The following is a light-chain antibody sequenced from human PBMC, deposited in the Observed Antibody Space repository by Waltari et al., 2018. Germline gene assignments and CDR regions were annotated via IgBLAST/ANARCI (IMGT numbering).Light chain of an antibody. CDR3: QQYGS. CDR2: GAS. Sequence: ENVLAQSPGTLSLSPGERATLSCRASQSVSSTYLAWYQQKPGQAPRLLIYGASSRATGIPDRFSGSGSGTDFTLTISRLEPEDFAVYYCQQYGSFGGGTKVEIK. J-gene: IGKJ4*01. V-gene: IGKV3-20*01. CDR1: QSVSSTY.